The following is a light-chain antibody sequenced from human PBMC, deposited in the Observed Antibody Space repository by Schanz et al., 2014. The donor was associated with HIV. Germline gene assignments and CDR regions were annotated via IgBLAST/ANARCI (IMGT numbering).Light chain of an antibody. V-gene: IGKV3-15*01. CDR2: GAS. J-gene: IGKJ1*01. CDR3: LQYDNWPRT. Sequence: IVMTQSPIILPVSPGERATVSCRASQSISSNLAWYQQKPGQAPRLLIYGASTRATGIPVRFSGSGSGTDFTLTISRLEPEDFAVYYCLQYDNWPRTFGQGTKVEIK. CDR1: QSISSN.